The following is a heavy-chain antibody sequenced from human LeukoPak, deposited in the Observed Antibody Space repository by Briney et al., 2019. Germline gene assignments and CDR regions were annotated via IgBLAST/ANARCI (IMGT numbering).Heavy chain of an antibody. J-gene: IGHJ4*02. V-gene: IGHV4-59*08. CDR2: IYYSGST. Sequence: SETLSLTCTVSGDSISSNYWSWIRQPPGKGLEWIGYIYYSGSTNYNPSLKSRVTMSIDTSNNHFSLRLSSVTAADTAMYYCARGFYDSSGYSSPFDSWGQGTLVTVSS. CDR1: GDSISSNY. CDR3: ARGFYDSSGYSSPFDS. D-gene: IGHD3-22*01.